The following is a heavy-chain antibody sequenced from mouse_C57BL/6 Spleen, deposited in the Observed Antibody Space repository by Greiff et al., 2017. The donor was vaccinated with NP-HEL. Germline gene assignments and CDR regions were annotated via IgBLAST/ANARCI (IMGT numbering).Heavy chain of an antibody. J-gene: IGHJ2*01. V-gene: IGHV5-4*01. CDR2: ISDGGSYT. CDR1: GFTFSSYA. Sequence: EVHLVESGGGLVKPGGSLKLSCAASGFTFSSYAMSWVRQTPEKRLEWVATISDGGSYTYYPDNVKGRFTISRDNSKNNLYLQMSHLKSEDTAMYYCARGDGHFDYWGQGTTLTVSS. D-gene: IGHD2-3*01. CDR3: ARGDGHFDY.